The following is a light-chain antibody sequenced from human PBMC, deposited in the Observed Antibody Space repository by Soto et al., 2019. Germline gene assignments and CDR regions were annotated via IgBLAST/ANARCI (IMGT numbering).Light chain of an antibody. CDR2: EDT. CDR1: SSDVGNYNL. J-gene: IGLJ1*01. Sequence: QSVLTQPASVSGSPGQSITISCTGTSSDVGNYNLVSWYQQHPGKAPKLMIYEDTKRPSGVSNRFSASNSGNTASLTISGLQAEDEADYYCCSYAGSSTYVFGTGTKVTV. V-gene: IGLV2-23*01. CDR3: CSYAGSSTYV.